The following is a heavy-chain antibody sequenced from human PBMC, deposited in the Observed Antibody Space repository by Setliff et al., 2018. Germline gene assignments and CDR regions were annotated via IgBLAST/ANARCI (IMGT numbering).Heavy chain of an antibody. Sequence: SETLSLTCAVSGDSISSYYWSWIRQPAGKGLEWIGRIYTSGSTNYNPSLKSRVTMSVDTSKNQFSLKLSSVTAADTAVYYCARVVTPSYCTGGVCWDYGMDVWGQGTTVTVSS. D-gene: IGHD2-8*02. CDR2: IYTSGST. CDR1: GDSISSYY. J-gene: IGHJ6*02. V-gene: IGHV4-4*07. CDR3: ARVVTPSYCTGGVCWDYGMDV.